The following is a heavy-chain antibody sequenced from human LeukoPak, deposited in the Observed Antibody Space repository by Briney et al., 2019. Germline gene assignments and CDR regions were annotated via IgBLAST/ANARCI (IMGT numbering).Heavy chain of an antibody. CDR3: ARQSNVDTAMATRYYYGMDV. J-gene: IGHJ6*02. D-gene: IGHD5-18*01. CDR1: GYSFTSYW. V-gene: IGHV5-51*01. CDR2: IYPGDSDT. Sequence: GESLKISCKGSGYSFTSYWIGWVRQMPGKGLEWMGIIYPGDSDTRYSPSFQGQVTISADKSISTAYLQWSSLKASDTAMYYCARQSNVDTAMATRYYYGMDVWGQGTTVTVSS.